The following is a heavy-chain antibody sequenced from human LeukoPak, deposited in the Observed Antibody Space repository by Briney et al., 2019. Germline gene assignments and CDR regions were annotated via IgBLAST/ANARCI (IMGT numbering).Heavy chain of an antibody. CDR3: ASLYCTRNSCYFLDP. CDR2: RYYSGGT. V-gene: IGHV4-61*01. D-gene: IGHD2-2*01. Sequence: SETLSLTCTVSGGSVSSRSYYWSWIRQPPGKGLEWIGYRYYSGGTNYNPSLKSRVGISEDTSKNQFSLKLSSVTAADTAVYYCASLYCTRNSCYFLDPWGQGTLVTVSS. CDR1: GGSVSSRSYY. J-gene: IGHJ5*02.